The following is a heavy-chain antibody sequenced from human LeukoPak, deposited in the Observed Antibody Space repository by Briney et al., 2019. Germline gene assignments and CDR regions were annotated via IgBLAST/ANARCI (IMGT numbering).Heavy chain of an antibody. Sequence: PGGSLRLSCAASGFTFNSYTMHWVRQAPGKGLEWVALISYDGANKYYVDSVKGRLTISRDKSKNTVYLQMNSLRAEDTAVYYCARGATTTRFGRFDPWGQGTLVTVSS. CDR2: ISYDGANK. CDR3: ARGATTTRFGRFDP. J-gene: IGHJ5*02. D-gene: IGHD4-17*01. CDR1: GFTFNSYT. V-gene: IGHV3-30*04.